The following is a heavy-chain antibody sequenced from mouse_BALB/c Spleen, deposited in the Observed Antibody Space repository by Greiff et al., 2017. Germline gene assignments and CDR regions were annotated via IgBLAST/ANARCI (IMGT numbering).Heavy chain of an antibody. D-gene: IGHD2-1*01. Sequence: VKLMESGPGLVAPSQSLSITCTVSGFSLTSYDISWIRQPPGKGLEWLGVIWTGGGTNYNSAFMSRLSISKDNSKSQVFLKMNSLQTDDTAIYYCVRDRSYGNPHAMDYWGQGTSVTVSS. CDR2: IWTGGGT. V-gene: IGHV2-9-2*01. CDR1: GFSLTSYD. J-gene: IGHJ4*01. CDR3: VRDRSYGNPHAMDY.